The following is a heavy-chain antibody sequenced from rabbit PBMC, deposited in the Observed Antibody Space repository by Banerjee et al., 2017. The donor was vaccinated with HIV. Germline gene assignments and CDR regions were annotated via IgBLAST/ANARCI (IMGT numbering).Heavy chain of an antibody. Sequence: QQQLEESGGGLVKPEGSLTLSCTASGFSFSNSYWICWVRQAPGKGLEWIACIYTDRGTTYYASWAKGRFTISKPSSTTVTLQMTSLTAADTATYFCARHVHFVGSDLWGQGTLVTVS. J-gene: IGHJ3*01. CDR3: ARHVHFVGSDL. D-gene: IGHD3-1*01. CDR2: IYTDRGTT. V-gene: IGHV1S45*01. CDR1: GFSFSNSYW.